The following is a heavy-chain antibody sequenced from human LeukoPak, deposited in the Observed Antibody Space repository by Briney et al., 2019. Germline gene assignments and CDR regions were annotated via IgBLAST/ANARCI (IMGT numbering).Heavy chain of an antibody. D-gene: IGHD1-20*01. CDR1: GGSISSYY. V-gene: IGHV4-4*07. J-gene: IGHJ3*02. CDR2: IYTSGST. Sequence: NPSETLSLTCTVSGGSISSYYWSWIRQPAGKGLEWIGRIYTSGSTNYNPSLKSRVTMSIDTSKNQFSLKLSSVTAADTAVYYCARARGNWNPLLDAFDIWGQGTMVTVSS. CDR3: ARARGNWNPLLDAFDI.